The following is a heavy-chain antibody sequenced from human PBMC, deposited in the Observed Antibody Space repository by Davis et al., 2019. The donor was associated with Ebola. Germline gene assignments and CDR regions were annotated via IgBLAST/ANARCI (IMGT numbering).Heavy chain of an antibody. J-gene: IGHJ4*02. CDR2: ISAYNGNT. CDR3: ARDLRWDIVLVPAEGAIDY. V-gene: IGHV1-18*04. CDR1: GYTFTSYG. D-gene: IGHD2-2*01. Sequence: AASVKVSCKASGYTFTSYGISWVRQAPGQGLEWMGWISAYNGNTNYAQKLQGRVTMTTDTSTSTAYMELRSLRSDDTAVYYCARDLRWDIVLVPAEGAIDYWGQGTLVTVSS.